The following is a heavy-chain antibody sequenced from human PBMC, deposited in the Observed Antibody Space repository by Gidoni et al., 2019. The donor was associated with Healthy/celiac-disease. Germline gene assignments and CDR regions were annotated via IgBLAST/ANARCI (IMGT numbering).Heavy chain of an antibody. D-gene: IGHD4-17*01. CDR2: ISYDGSNK. J-gene: IGHJ4*02. CDR3: AKDQAQYGDPTYYFDY. V-gene: IGHV3-30*18. CDR1: GFTFSSDG. Sequence: QVQLVESGGGVVQPGRSLRLSCAASGFTFSSDGMHWVRQAPGTGLEWVAVISYDGSNKYYADSVKGRFTISRDNSKNTLYLQMNSLRAEDTAVYYCAKDQAQYGDPTYYFDYWGQGTLVTVSS.